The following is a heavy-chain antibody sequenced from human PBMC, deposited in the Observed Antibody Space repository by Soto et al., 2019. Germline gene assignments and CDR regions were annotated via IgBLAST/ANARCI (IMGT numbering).Heavy chain of an antibody. Sequence: QVQLVQSGAEVKKPGSSVKVSCKASGGTFSSYAISWVRQAPGQGLEWMGGIIPIFGTANYAQKFQGRVTITADESTSTAYMELSSLRSEDTAVYYCARSRLPGYVSSGWYWYFDLWGRGTLVTVSS. D-gene: IGHD3-22*01. CDR2: IIPIFGTA. J-gene: IGHJ2*01. CDR1: GGTFSSYA. CDR3: ARSRLPGYVSSGWYWYFDL. V-gene: IGHV1-69*01.